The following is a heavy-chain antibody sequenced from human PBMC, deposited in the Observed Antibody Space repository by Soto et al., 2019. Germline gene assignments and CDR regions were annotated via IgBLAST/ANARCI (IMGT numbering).Heavy chain of an antibody. CDR1: GGSISETYW. Sequence: QVQLQESGPGLVEPSETLSLTCAVSGGSISETYWWSWVRQPPGKGLEWIGEISYRGTTHYNPSPRGRVHLSMDTARNQNSLTLISVTAADSASYYCARHIGVTGTRGFDHWGQGTLVSVSS. J-gene: IGHJ4*02. D-gene: IGHD6-19*01. CDR2: ISYRGTT. V-gene: IGHV4-4*02. CDR3: ARHIGVTGTRGFDH.